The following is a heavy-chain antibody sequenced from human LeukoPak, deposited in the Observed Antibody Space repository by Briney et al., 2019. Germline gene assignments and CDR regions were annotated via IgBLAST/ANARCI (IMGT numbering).Heavy chain of an antibody. CDR2: IHYSGNT. V-gene: IGHV4-30-4*01. J-gene: IGHJ4*02. D-gene: IGHD4-23*01. Sequence: PSQTLSLTCAVSGGSSRSGDYFWSWIRQPPGKGLEWIGHIHYSGNTYYNPSLKSRVSISVDTSKNQFSLRLSSVTAADTAVYYCARENDDYGGKKAFDYWGQGTLVTASS. CDR1: GGSSRSGDYF. CDR3: ARENDDYGGKKAFDY.